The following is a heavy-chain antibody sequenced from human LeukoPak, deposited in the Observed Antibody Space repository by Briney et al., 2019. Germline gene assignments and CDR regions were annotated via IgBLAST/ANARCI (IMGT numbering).Heavy chain of an antibody. Sequence: GGSLRLSCAVSGFTFSDYYMSWIRQAPGKGLEWVSYISSGGSTISHADSVKGRFTISRDNAENSLYLQMNSLRAEDTAVYYCAKDARGVRLSDVWGQGTTVTVSS. V-gene: IGHV3-11*01. J-gene: IGHJ6*02. CDR3: AKDARGVRLSDV. D-gene: IGHD3-10*01. CDR2: ISSGGSTI. CDR1: GFTFSDYY.